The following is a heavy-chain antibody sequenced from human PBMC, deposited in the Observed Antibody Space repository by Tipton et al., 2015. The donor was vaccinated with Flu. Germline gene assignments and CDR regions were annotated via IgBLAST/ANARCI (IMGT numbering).Heavy chain of an antibody. CDR2: LHYTGPI. V-gene: IGHV4-38-2*01. J-gene: IGHJ4*02. Sequence: LRLSCAVSGYSISSRYYWGWIRQPPGKGLEWIGTLHYTGPIYYNPSLQSRVTTSVDTSKNQFSLKLNSVTAADTAMYYCARSAARTVAGEADYFDYWGQGTLVTVSS. CDR3: ARSAARTVAGEADYFDY. CDR1: GYSISSRYY. D-gene: IGHD6-19*01.